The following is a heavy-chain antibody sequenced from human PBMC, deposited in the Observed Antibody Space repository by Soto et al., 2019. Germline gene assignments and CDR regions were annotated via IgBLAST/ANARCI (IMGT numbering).Heavy chain of an antibody. CDR2: IIPIFGTA. Sequence: GASVKVSCKASGGTFSSYAISWVRQAPGRGLEWMGGIIPIFGTANYAQKFQGRVTITADESTSTAYMELSSLRSEDTAVYYCASRGVTMVRGVIKYYYYGMDVWGQGTTVTVSS. CDR1: GGTFSSYA. J-gene: IGHJ6*02. CDR3: ASRGVTMVRGVIKYYYYGMDV. D-gene: IGHD3-10*01. V-gene: IGHV1-69*13.